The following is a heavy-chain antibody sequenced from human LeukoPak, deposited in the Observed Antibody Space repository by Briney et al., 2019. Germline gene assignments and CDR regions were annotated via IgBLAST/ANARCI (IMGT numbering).Heavy chain of an antibody. J-gene: IGHJ4*02. CDR3: ARVDYGDYGPDY. V-gene: IGHV5-51*01. CDR2: IYPRDSHI. D-gene: IGHD4-17*01. CDR1: GYSFPEYW. Sequence: GESLKISCKGSGYSFPEYWIGWVRQMPGKGPELMGIIYPRDSHIQYSPSFQGQVTISADKSVSTAYLQWSSLKASDTAMYYCARVDYGDYGPDYWGQGTLVTVSS.